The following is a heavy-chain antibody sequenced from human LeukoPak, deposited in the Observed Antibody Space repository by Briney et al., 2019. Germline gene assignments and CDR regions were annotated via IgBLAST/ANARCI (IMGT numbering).Heavy chain of an antibody. D-gene: IGHD3-16*01. CDR2: ISGSGGGT. V-gene: IGHV3-23*01. CDR1: GFTFSSYA. CDR3: AKDLKLGDFNDY. J-gene: IGHJ4*02. Sequence: PGGSLRLSCAASGFTFSSYAMSWVRQAPGKGLEWVSAISGSGGGTYYADSVKGRFTISRDNSKNTLYLQMNSLRAEDTAVYYCAKDLKLGDFNDYWGQGTLVTVSS.